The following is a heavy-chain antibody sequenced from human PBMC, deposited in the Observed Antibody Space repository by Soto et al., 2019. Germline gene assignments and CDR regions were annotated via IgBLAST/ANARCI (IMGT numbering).Heavy chain of an antibody. CDR1: GGTFSSYA. D-gene: IGHD5-18*01. Sequence: ASVKVSCKASGGTFSSYAISWVRQAPGQGLEWMGGIIPIFGTANYAQKIKSRVTITADETTSTAYMEMSSLRSEDTAVYYCASEEGHSVDTAMVDYYYYGMDVWGQGTTVTVSS. V-gene: IGHV1-69*13. J-gene: IGHJ6*02. CDR3: ASEEGHSVDTAMVDYYYYGMDV. CDR2: IIPIFGTA.